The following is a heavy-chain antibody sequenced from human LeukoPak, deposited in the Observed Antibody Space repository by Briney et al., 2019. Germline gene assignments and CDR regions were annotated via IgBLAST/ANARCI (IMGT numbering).Heavy chain of an antibody. D-gene: IGHD2-21*01. CDR2: VSGSGSPT. CDR3: ARDRKVMGAYYYYGMDV. V-gene: IGHV3-23*01. Sequence: GGSLRLSCAVSGFIFDDYAMHWVRQSPGKGLEWVSSVSGSGSPTYYADSVKGRFTISRDNSKNTLYLQMNSLRAEDTAVYYCARDRKVMGAYYYYGMDVWGQGTTVTVSS. CDR1: GFIFDDYA. J-gene: IGHJ6*02.